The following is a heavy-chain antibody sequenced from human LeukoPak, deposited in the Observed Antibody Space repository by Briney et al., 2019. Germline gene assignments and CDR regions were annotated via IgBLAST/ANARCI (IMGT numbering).Heavy chain of an antibody. CDR1: GGSISSGDYY. CDR3: ASLKWELPR. D-gene: IGHD1-26*01. CDR2: IYYSGST. J-gene: IGHJ4*02. V-gene: IGHV4-30-4*01. Sequence: PSETLSLTCTVSGGSISSGDYYWSWIRQPPGKGLEWIGYIYYSGSTYYNPSLKSRVTISVDTSKNQFSLKMRSVTAADTALYYCASLKWELPRWGQGTLVTVSS.